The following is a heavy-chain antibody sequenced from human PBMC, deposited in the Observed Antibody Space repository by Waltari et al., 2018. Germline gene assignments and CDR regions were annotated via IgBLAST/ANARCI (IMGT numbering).Heavy chain of an antibody. J-gene: IGHJ4*02. CDR3: ARPSSSSWKVDY. D-gene: IGHD6-13*01. CDR1: GFTFSSYS. CDR2: ISSSSSYI. Sequence: EVQLVESGGGLVKPGGSLRLSCAASGFTFSSYSMNWVRQAPGKGVEGVSSISSSSSYIDYADSVKGRFTISRDNAKNSLYLQMNSLRAEDTAVYYCARPSSSSWKVDYWGQGTLVTVSS. V-gene: IGHV3-21*01.